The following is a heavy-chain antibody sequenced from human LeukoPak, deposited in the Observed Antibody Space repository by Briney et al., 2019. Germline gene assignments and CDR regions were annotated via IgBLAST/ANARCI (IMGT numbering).Heavy chain of an antibody. Sequence: GSLRLSCAASGFTFSSYWMHWVRQAPGKGLVWVSRINSDGSSTSYADSVKGRFTISRDNAKNTLYLQMNSLRAEDTAVYYCARMSEGWFGESTPPDFDYWGQGTLVTVPS. CDR2: INSDGSST. CDR3: ARMSEGWFGESTPPDFDY. J-gene: IGHJ4*02. V-gene: IGHV3-74*01. D-gene: IGHD3-10*01. CDR1: GFTFSSYW.